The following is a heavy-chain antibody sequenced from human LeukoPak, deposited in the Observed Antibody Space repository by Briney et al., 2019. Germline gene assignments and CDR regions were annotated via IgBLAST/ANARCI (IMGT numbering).Heavy chain of an antibody. D-gene: IGHD4-17*01. CDR3: ARDLGDPIDY. V-gene: IGHV4-61*01. Sequence: SSETLSLTCTVSGGSVSSGSYYWSWIRQPPGKGLEWIGYIYYSGSTNYNPSLKSRVTISVDTSKNQFSLKLSSVTAADTAVYYCARDLGDPIDYWGQGTLVTVSS. CDR2: IYYSGST. J-gene: IGHJ4*02. CDR1: GGSVSSGSYY.